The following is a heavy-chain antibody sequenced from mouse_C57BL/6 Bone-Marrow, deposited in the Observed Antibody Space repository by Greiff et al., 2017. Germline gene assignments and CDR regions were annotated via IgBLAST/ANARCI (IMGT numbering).Heavy chain of an antibody. D-gene: IGHD1-1*01. Sequence: EVQVVESEGGLVQPGSSMKLSCTASGFTFSDYYMAWVRQVPEKGLEWVANINYDGSSTYYLDPLKSRFIISRDNAKNILYMQMSSLKSVDTATYYCSRAYYYGSSWSFDVWGTGTTVTVSS. CDR3: SRAYYYGSSWSFDV. CDR2: INYDGSST. J-gene: IGHJ1*03. CDR1: GFTFSDYY. V-gene: IGHV5-16*01.